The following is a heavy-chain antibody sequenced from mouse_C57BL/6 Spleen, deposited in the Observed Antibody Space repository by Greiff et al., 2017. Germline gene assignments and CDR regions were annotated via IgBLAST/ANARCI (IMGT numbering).Heavy chain of an antibody. CDR2: IDPSDSDT. Sequence: QVQLQQPGAELVRPGSSVKLSCKASGYTFTSYWMHWVKQRPIQGLEWIGNIDPSDSDTHYNQKFKDKVTLTVDKSYSTHYMQLSSLTSEDSAVYYVARNDYDGVDYWGQGTTLTVAS. CDR1: GYTFTSYW. CDR3: ARNDYDGVDY. J-gene: IGHJ2*01. D-gene: IGHD2-4*01. V-gene: IGHV1-52*01.